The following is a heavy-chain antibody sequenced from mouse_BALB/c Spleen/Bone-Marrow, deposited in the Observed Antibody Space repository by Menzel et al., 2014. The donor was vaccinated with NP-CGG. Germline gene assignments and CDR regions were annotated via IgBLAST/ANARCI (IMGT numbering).Heavy chain of an antibody. V-gene: IGHV1-5*01. J-gene: IGHJ3*01. CDR3: TRVITTGSAWFAY. CDR2: IYPGNSDT. Sequence: LQQSGTVLARPGASVKMSCKASGYTFTSYWMHWVKQRPGQGLEWIGTIYPGNSDTSYNQKFKGKAKLTAVTSTSTAYMELSSLTNEDSAVYYCTRVITTGSAWFAYWGQGTLVTVS. D-gene: IGHD2-4*01. CDR1: GYTFTSYW.